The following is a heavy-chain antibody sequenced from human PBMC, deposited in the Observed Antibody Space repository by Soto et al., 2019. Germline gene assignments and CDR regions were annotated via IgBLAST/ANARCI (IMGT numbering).Heavy chain of an antibody. CDR1: GYTLTELS. D-gene: IGHD3-9*01. J-gene: IGHJ5*02. Sequence: ASVKVSCKVSGYTLTELSMHWVRQAPGKGLEWMGGFDPEDGETIYAQKFQGRVTMTEDTSTDTAYMELSSLRSEDTAVYYCATLLDYDILTGPAFDPWGQGTLVTVSS. V-gene: IGHV1-24*01. CDR2: FDPEDGET. CDR3: ATLLDYDILTGPAFDP.